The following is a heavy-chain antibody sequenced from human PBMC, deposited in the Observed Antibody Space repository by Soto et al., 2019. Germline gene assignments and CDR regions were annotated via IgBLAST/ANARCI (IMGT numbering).Heavy chain of an antibody. CDR2: ISYDGSNK. J-gene: IGHJ4*02. CDR1: GFTFSSYG. V-gene: IGHV3-30*18. D-gene: IGHD3-10*01. Sequence: QVQLVESGGGVVQPGRSLRLSCAASGFTFSSYGMHWVRQAPGKGLEWVAVISYDGSNKYYADSVKGRFTISRDNSKNTLYLQMSSLRAEDTAVYYCAKDLSGFGELSAYFDYWGQGTLVTVSS. CDR3: AKDLSGFGELSAYFDY.